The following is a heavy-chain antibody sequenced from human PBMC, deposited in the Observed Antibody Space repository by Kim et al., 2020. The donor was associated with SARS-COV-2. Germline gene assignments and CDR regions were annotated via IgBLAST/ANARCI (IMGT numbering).Heavy chain of an antibody. CDR1: GGSISGYY. CDR3: ARGNGYNYY. D-gene: IGHD1-1*01. CDR2: ISYSGST. J-gene: IGHJ4*02. V-gene: IGHV4-59*13. Sequence: SETLSLTCTVSGGSISGYYWSWIRQPPGKGLEWIGYISYSGSTNYNPSLKSRVTISVDTSKNQFSLKLSSVTAADTAVYYCARGNGYNYYWGQGTLVTVS.